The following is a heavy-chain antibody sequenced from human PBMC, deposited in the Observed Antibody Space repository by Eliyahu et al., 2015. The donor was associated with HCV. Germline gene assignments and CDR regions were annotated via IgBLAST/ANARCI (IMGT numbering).Heavy chain of an antibody. CDR1: GGTFSSYA. V-gene: IGHV1-69*04. J-gene: IGHJ5*02. CDR3: ARDGFISGWYSGGWFDP. Sequence: VQSGAEVKKPGSSVKVSCKASGGTFSSYAISWVRQAPGQGLEWMGRIIPIFGIANYAQKFQGRVTITADKSTSTAYMELSSLRSEDTAVYYCARDGFISGWYSGGWFDPWGQGTLVTVSS. CDR2: IIPIFGIA. D-gene: IGHD6-19*01.